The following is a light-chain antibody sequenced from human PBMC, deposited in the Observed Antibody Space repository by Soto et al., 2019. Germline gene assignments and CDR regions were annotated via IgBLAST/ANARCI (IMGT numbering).Light chain of an antibody. J-gene: IGKJ1*01. V-gene: IGKV1-5*01. CDR2: DAS. CDR1: QSISSW. Sequence: DIQMTQSPSTLSASVGDRVTITCRASQSISSWLAWYQQKPGKAPKLLIFDASSLQSGVPSRFSGSGSATEFNITIRRLQPDDSASYDSLQDNSYSFIFGQGTKVDSK. CDR3: LQDNSYSFI.